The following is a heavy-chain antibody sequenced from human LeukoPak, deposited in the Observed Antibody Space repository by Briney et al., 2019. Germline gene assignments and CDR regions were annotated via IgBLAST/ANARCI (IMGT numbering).Heavy chain of an antibody. CDR1: GYTFTDYY. V-gene: IGHV1-2*02. Sequence: ASVKVSCKASGYTFTDYYLHWVRQAPGQGLEWMGWINPKSGGTNYAQKFQGRVTMTRDMSTSTDYMELSSLRSEDTAIYYCARDNSVGDNAWWFDPWGQGTLVTVSS. J-gene: IGHJ5*02. D-gene: IGHD1-26*01. CDR3: ARDNSVGDNAWWFDP. CDR2: INPKSGGT.